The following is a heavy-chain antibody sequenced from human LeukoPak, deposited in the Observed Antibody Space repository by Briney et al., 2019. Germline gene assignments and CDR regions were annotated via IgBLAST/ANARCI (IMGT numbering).Heavy chain of an antibody. CDR2: INSDGSST. V-gene: IGHV3-74*01. D-gene: IGHD4-17*01. CDR1: GSTFSSYW. J-gene: IGHJ4*02. CDR3: ARDRLHYGEYEKTFDY. Sequence: GGSLRLSCAASGSTFSSYWMHWVRQAPGKGLVWVSRINSDGSSTSYADSVKGRFTISRDNSKNTLYLQMNSLRADDTAVYYCARDRLHYGEYEKTFDYWGQGTLVTVSS.